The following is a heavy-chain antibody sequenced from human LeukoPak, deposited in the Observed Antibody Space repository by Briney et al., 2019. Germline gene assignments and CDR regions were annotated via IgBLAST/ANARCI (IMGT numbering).Heavy chain of an antibody. Sequence: SETLSLTCTVSGGSIISNCCYWGSIRQPPGKGLEWIRSIYYSGSTYYNPSLKIRVTMSVDTSKNQFSLKLSSVTAADTAVYYCARRYYYDSGGYYYYFDYWGQGTLVTVSS. CDR1: GGSIISNCCY. V-gene: IGHV4-39*01. CDR2: IYYSGST. D-gene: IGHD3-22*01. J-gene: IGHJ4*02. CDR3: ARRYYYDSGGYYYYFDY.